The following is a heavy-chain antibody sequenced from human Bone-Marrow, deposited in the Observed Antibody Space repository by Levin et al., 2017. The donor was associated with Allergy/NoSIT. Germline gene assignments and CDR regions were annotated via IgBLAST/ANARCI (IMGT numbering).Heavy chain of an antibody. Sequence: SQTLSLTCAVSGGSISSSNWWSWVRQPPGKGLEWIGEIYHSGSTNYNPSLKSRVTISVDKSKNQFSLKLSSVTAADTAVYYCARQRYYYGSGSYYNSEKYYFDYWGQGTLVTVSS. CDR1: GGSISSSNW. CDR3: ARQRYYYGSGSYYNSEKYYFDY. V-gene: IGHV4-4*02. CDR2: IYHSGST. J-gene: IGHJ4*02. D-gene: IGHD3-10*01.